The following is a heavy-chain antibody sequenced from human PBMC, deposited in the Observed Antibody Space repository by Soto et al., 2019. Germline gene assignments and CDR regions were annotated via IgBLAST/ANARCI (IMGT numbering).Heavy chain of an antibody. D-gene: IGHD6-6*01. V-gene: IGHV4-31*03. CDR2: IYYSGST. Sequence: QLQLQESGPGLVKPSQTLSLAGTVSGGSFSSGGYYWSWIRQPPGKVLVWMVYIYYSGSTYYTPSLQSRFTISLAPATHKFSLTLSSVTAADRAVYYCARATSLSRHHGYWGQGTLVTVSS. CDR3: ARATSLSRHHGY. J-gene: IGHJ4*02. CDR1: GGSFSSGGYY.